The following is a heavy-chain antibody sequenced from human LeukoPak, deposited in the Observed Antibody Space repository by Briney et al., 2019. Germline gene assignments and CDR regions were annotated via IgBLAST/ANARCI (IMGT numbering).Heavy chain of an antibody. D-gene: IGHD2-2*01. Sequence: SETLSLTCTVSGGSISSSSYNWGWIRQPPGKGLEWIGNIYYRGSTNYNPSLKSRVTISVDTSKNQFSLKLSSVTAADTAVYYCARGRVRGSLGYWGQGTLVTVSS. CDR1: GGSISSSSYN. J-gene: IGHJ4*02. V-gene: IGHV4-39*07. CDR3: ARGRVRGSLGY. CDR2: IYYRGST.